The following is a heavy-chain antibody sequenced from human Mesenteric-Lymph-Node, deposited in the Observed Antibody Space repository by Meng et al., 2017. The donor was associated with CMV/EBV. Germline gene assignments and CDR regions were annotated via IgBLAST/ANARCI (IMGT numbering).Heavy chain of an antibody. V-gene: IGHV7-4-1*02. D-gene: IGHD3-10*01. CDR2: INTNTGNP. CDR3: ATKYFSGSGSYSFDH. Sequence: SGYTFNRYAMNGVRQAPGQGLEWLGWINTNTGNPAYAQGFTGRFVFSLDTSVNTAYLQISSLKPEDTAVYYCATKYFSGSGSYSFDHWGQGTLVTVSS. J-gene: IGHJ4*02. CDR1: GYTFNRYA.